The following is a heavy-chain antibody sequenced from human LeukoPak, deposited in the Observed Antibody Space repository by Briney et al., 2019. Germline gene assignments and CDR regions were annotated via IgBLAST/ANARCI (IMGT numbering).Heavy chain of an antibody. J-gene: IGHJ4*01. CDR2: IYTSGST. Sequence: SETLSLTCTVSGGSISSGSYYWSWIRQPAGKGLEWIGRIYTSGSTNYNPSLKSRVTISVDTSKNQFSLKLSSLTAADTAVYYCARRGTTVSSSDYWGQGTLVNVSS. CDR1: GGSISSGSYY. V-gene: IGHV4-61*02. CDR3: ARRGTTVSSSDY. D-gene: IGHD4-17*01.